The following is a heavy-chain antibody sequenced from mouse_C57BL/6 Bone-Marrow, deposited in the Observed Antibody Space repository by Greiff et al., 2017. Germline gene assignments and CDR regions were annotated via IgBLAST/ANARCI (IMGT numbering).Heavy chain of an antibody. CDR1: GFTFSDYG. Sequence: EVMLVESGGGLVKPGGSLKLSCAASGFTFSDYGMHWVRQAPEKGLEWVAYISSGSSTIYYADTVKGRFTISRDNAKNTLSMQMTSLRSEDTAMYYCARSVLNDMDYWGKGTSVTVSS. V-gene: IGHV5-17*01. CDR2: ISSGSSTI. CDR3: ARSVLNDMDY. J-gene: IGHJ4*01.